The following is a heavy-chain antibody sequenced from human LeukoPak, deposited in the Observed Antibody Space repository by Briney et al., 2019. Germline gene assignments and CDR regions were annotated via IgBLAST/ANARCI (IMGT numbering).Heavy chain of an antibody. CDR2: ISSSSSTI. CDR3: AREIVLVDDDI. CDR1: GFTFSSYS. Sequence: GGSLRLSCAASGFTFSSYSMNWVRQAPGKGLEWVSYISSSSSTIYYADSVKGRVTISRDNAKNSLYLKMIRLRDEDTAVYYCAREIVLVDDDIWGQGTMVTVSS. V-gene: IGHV3-48*02. J-gene: IGHJ3*02. D-gene: IGHD3-22*01.